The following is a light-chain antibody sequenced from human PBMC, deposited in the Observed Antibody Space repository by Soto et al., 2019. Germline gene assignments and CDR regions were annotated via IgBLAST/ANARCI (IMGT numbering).Light chain of an antibody. J-gene: IGKJ1*01. CDR1: QSVRSDY. V-gene: IGKV3-20*01. Sequence: EIVMTQSPGTLSLSPGERATLSCRASQSVRSDYLAWYQQKPAQAPRLLIYGASTRATGIPARFSGSGSGTEFTLTISRLGPEDFTVYYCHHYETFGQGTKVDIK. CDR3: HHYET. CDR2: GAS.